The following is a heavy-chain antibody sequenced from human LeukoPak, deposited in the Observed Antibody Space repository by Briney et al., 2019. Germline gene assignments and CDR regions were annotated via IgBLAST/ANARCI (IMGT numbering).Heavy chain of an antibody. CDR1: GYTFTSYG. CDR2: ISAYNGNT. Sequence: ALVKVSCKASGYTFTSYGISWVRQAPGQGLEWMGWISAYNGNTNYAQKLQGRVTMTTDTSTSTAYMELRSLRAEDTAVYYCASPYSSGWYEAYYFDYWGQGTLVTVSS. D-gene: IGHD6-19*01. CDR3: ASPYSSGWYEAYYFDY. J-gene: IGHJ4*02. V-gene: IGHV1-18*01.